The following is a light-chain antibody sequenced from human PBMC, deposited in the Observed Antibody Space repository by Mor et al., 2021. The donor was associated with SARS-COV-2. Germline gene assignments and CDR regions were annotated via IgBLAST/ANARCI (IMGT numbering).Light chain of an antibody. CDR1: GGYNY. Sequence: GGYNYVSWYQHHPDTAPRLIIFNVDHRPSGVSSRFTGSQSGNTASLTISGLQAEDEAEYYCSSYRNDDIVRVFGTGTKVT. J-gene: IGLJ1*01. CDR2: NVD. V-gene: IGLV2-14*03. CDR3: SSYRNDDIVRV.